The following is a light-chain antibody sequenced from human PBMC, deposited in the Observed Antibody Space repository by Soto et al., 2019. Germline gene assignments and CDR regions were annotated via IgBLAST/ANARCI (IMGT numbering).Light chain of an antibody. CDR3: QSFDRSLSGYV. CDR1: SSDIGAGYR. Sequence: QSVLTQPPSVSGAPGERVTISCTGSSSDIGAGYRVRWYHQVPGTAPKLLIYDNTNRPSGVSVRFSGSKSGTSASLAISGLQAEDEADYYCQSFDRSLSGYVFGTGTKLTVL. CDR2: DNT. J-gene: IGLJ1*01. V-gene: IGLV1-40*01.